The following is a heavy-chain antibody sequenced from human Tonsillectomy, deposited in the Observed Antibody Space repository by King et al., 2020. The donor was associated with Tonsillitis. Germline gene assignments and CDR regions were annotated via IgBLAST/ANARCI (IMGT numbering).Heavy chain of an antibody. CDR2: ITWDGVST. Sequence: VQLVESGGVVVQPGGSLRLSCEASGFTFDEYTMHWVRQPPGKGLEWVSLITWDGVSTHYADSVKGRFTISRDNSKNSLNLQMTSLNTEDTAVYYCAKSGYSSSWFQNDYYYYYGMDVWGQGTTVTVSS. CDR1: GFTFDEYT. D-gene: IGHD6-13*01. J-gene: IGHJ6*02. V-gene: IGHV3-43*01. CDR3: AKSGYSSSWFQNDYYYYYGMDV.